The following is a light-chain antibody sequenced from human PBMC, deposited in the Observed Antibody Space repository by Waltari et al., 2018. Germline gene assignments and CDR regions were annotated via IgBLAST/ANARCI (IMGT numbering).Light chain of an antibody. CDR2: GKD. J-gene: IGLJ3*02. CDR3: SSRNGRANQVV. Sequence: SSELTQDPAVSVALGQTVRITCQGDSLRTSYASWYQLKPGQAPLLVICGKDKRPSGIPDRISGYSSGATSSLTITGAQAEDEADYYCSSRNGRANQVVFAGGTKVTVL. V-gene: IGLV3-19*01. CDR1: SLRTSY.